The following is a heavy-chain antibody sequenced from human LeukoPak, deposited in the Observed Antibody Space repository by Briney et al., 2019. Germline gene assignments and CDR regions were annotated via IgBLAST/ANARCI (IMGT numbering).Heavy chain of an antibody. V-gene: IGHV3-21*01. CDR1: GFTFSSYS. D-gene: IGHD3-3*01. CDR2: ISSSSSYI. CDR3: ARERSPKYFNL. J-gene: IGHJ2*01. Sequence: GGSLRLSCAASGFTFSSYSMNWVRQAPGKGLEWVSSISSSSSYIYYADSVKGRFTISRDNAKNSLYLQMNNLRAEDTAVYYCARERSPKYFNLWGRGTLVTVSS.